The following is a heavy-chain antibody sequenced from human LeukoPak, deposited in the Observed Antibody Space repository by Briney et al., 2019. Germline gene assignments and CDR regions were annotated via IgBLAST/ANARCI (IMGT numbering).Heavy chain of an antibody. J-gene: IGHJ4*02. D-gene: IGHD3-10*01. CDR1: GYTFTGYY. CDR3: ARAYGLGSYHHFDY. Sequence: ASVTVSCMASGYTFTGYYMLWGRQAPGQGLEGLGWINPNSGGTNYAQTFQGRVNMARDTSNSTAYLEMSRLRSDDTLVYYCARAYGLGSYHHFDYWGQGTLVTVSS. CDR2: INPNSGGT. V-gene: IGHV1-2*02.